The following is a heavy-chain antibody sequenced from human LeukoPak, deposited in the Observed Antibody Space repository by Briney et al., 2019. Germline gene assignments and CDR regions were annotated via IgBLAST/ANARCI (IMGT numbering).Heavy chain of an antibody. CDR3: VRSRGGYGSGDY. Sequence: ASVKVSCKASGYTFAAYYMHWVRQAPGQGLEWMGWINPNSGDTSYAQKFQGRVTMTRDTSISTAYMDLSSLRSDDTAVYYCVRSRGGYGSGDYWGQGTLVTVSS. CDR2: INPNSGDT. CDR1: GYTFAAYY. D-gene: IGHD3-10*01. V-gene: IGHV1-2*02. J-gene: IGHJ4*02.